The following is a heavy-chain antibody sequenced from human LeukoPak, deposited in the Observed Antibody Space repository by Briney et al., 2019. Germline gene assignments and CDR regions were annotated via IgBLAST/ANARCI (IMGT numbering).Heavy chain of an antibody. CDR3: ASGGYSYGYEYAFDI. V-gene: IGHV1-18*01. CDR1: GYTLTSYG. D-gene: IGHD5-18*01. Sequence: ASVKVSCKASGYTLTSYGISWVRQAPGQGLEWMGWISAYNGNTNYAQKLQGRVTMTTDTSTSTAYMELRSLRSDDTAVYYCASGGYSYGYEYAFDIWGQGTMVTVSS. CDR2: ISAYNGNT. J-gene: IGHJ3*02.